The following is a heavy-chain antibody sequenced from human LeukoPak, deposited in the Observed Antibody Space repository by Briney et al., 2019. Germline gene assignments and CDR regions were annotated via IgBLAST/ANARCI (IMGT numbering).Heavy chain of an antibody. D-gene: IGHD3-16*02. CDR3: ARSYGLEADY. CDR1: GYTFTDYG. V-gene: IGHV1-18*01. Sequence: ASVKVTCKASGYTFTDYGIAWVRQAPGQGLELVGWIAAYNGLTNYAQNLQGRLTLTTDTSTTTAYMELRNLTSDDTAIYFCARSYGLEADYWGRGTLVTVSS. CDR2: IAAYNGLT. J-gene: IGHJ4*02.